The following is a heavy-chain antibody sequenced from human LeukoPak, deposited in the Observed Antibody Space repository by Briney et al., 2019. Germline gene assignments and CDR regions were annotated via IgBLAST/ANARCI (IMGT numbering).Heavy chain of an antibody. Sequence: GGSLRLSCAASGFTFSSYAMHWVRQAASKGLEWVAVISYDGSNKYYADSVKGRFTISRDNSKNTLYLQMNSLRAEDTAVYYCASLLKAPYCSSTSCDYWGQGTLVTVSS. CDR2: ISYDGSNK. J-gene: IGHJ4*02. D-gene: IGHD2-2*01. V-gene: IGHV3-30*04. CDR3: ASLLKAPYCSSTSCDY. CDR1: GFTFSSYA.